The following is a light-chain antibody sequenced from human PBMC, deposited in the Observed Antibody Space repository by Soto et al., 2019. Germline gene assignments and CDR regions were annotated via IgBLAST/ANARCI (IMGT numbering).Light chain of an antibody. CDR2: GAS. CDR3: QQYYNWPRT. V-gene: IGKV3-15*01. Sequence: EILMTQSPASLSVSRGQRVTLSLRASQSVSSSLAWYQHTPGRAPRLFFYGASTGATGLPARFSGSGSGTEFNLTINSLQAEDCAVYYCQQYYNWPRTFGQGTRLEI. CDR1: QSVSSS. J-gene: IGKJ5*01.